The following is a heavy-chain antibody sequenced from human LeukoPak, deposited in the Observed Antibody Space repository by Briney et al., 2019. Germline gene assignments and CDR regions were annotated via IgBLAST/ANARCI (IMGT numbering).Heavy chain of an antibody. CDR3: ARWRSGWYSPDY. CDR2: INSDESST. V-gene: IGHV3-74*01. Sequence: GGSLRLSCAASGYTFSSYWMHWVRQAPGKGLVWVSRINSDESSTSYADSVKGRFTISRDDAKNTLYLQMNSLRAEDTAVYYCARWRSGWYSPDYWGQGTPVTVSS. J-gene: IGHJ4*02. CDR1: GYTFSSYW. D-gene: IGHD6-19*01.